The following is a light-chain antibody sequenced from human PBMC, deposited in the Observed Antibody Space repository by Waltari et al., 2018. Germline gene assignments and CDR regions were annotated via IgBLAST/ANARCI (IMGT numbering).Light chain of an antibody. CDR2: EAT. J-gene: IGLJ2*01. CDR3: CSYAGGSRVI. Sequence: QSALTQPASLSGSPGQSITISCAGPKNDLGTYNFVSWFQQFPGQAPKLIVSEATKRPSGVSYRFSGSKSGNTASLTISGLQAEDEADYYCCSYAGGSRVIFGGGTKLTVL. V-gene: IGLV2-23*01. CDR1: KNDLGTYNF.